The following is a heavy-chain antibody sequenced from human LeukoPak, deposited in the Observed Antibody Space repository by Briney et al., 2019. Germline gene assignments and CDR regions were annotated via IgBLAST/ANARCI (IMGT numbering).Heavy chain of an antibody. CDR2: IYYSGST. CDR1: GGSISSGDYY. CDR3: ARAFLTYYYDSGGYYYFDY. V-gene: IGHV4-30-4*01. Sequence: PSETLSLTCTVSGGSISSGDYYWSWIRQPPGKGLEWIGYIYYSGSTYYNPSLKSRVTISVDTSKNQFSLKLSSVTAADTAVYYCARAFLTYYYDSGGYYYFDYWGQGTLVTVSS. J-gene: IGHJ4*02. D-gene: IGHD3-22*01.